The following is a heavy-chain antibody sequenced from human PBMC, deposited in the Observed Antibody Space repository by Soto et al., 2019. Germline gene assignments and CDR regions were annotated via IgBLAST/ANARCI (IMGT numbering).Heavy chain of an antibody. Sequence: QITLNESGPTLVKPTQTLTLTCTFSGFSLSTRDVGVGWIRQPPGEALEWLGVVYWDDDKTYSPSLKSRLTITKDTSKNQVVLRMTKVDPVDTATYYCARCRGGVASFWGQGTLVTVSS. J-gene: IGHJ4*02. V-gene: IGHV2-5*02. D-gene: IGHD3-16*01. CDR1: GFSLSTRDVG. CDR2: VYWDDDK. CDR3: ARCRGGVASF.